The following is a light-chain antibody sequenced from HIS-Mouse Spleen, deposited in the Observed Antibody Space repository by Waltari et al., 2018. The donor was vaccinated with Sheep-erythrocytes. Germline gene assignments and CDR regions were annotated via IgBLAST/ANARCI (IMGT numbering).Light chain of an antibody. Sequence: DIQMTQSPSPLSASVGDRVTITCRASQSISSWLAWYQQKPGKAPKLLIYKASSLESGVPSRFSGSGSGTEFTLTISSLQPDDFATYYCQQYNSYSPVYTFGQGTKLEIK. J-gene: IGKJ2*01. CDR1: QSISSW. CDR3: QQYNSYSPVYT. V-gene: IGKV1-5*03. CDR2: KAS.